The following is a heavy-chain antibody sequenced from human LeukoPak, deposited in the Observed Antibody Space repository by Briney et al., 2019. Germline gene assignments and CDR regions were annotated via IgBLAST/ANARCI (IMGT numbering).Heavy chain of an antibody. CDR2: ISDRGGST. V-gene: IGHV3-23*01. Sequence: GGSLRLPCAASGFIFRNYAMTWVRQAPGKGLEWVSGISDRGGSTYYADSVKGRFTISRDNVKNTLYLQMNSLRAEDTAVYYCAKDSGFLEWLLLAHLDYWGQGIRVTVSS. CDR1: GFIFRNYA. J-gene: IGHJ4*02. CDR3: AKDSGFLEWLLLAHLDY. D-gene: IGHD3-3*01.